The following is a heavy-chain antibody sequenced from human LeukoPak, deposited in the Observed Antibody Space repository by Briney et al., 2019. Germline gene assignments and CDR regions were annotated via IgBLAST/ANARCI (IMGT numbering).Heavy chain of an antibody. J-gene: IGHJ4*02. V-gene: IGHV1-69*05. CDR1: GGTFSSYA. CDR2: IIPIFGTA. Sequence: VASVKVSCKASGGTFSSYAISWVRQAPGQGLEWMGRIIPIFGTADYAQKFQGRVTITTDESTSTAYMELSSLRSEDTAVYYCARGGYSEGYCSGGSCPAGMVFDYWGQGTLVTVSS. CDR3: ARGGYSEGYCSGGSCPAGMVFDY. D-gene: IGHD2-15*01.